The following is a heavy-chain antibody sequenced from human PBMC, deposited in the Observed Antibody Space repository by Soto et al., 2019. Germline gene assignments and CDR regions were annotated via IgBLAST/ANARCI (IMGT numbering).Heavy chain of an antibody. CDR1: GFPFYIYR. D-gene: IGHD5-12*01. J-gene: IGHJ3*02. CDR2: ISSSSSYI. Sequence: GCSLRLSCAASGFPFYIYRMALSSQAPWMVLEWISSISSSSSYIYYADSVKGRFTISRDNAKNSLYLQMNSLRAEDTAVYYCARDPSIPGGYDSHNAFDIWGQGTMVTVSS. CDR3: ARDPSIPGGYDSHNAFDI. V-gene: IGHV3-21*01.